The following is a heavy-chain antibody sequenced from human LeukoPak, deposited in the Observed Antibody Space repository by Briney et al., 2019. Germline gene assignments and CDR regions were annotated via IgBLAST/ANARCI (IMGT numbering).Heavy chain of an antibody. CDR2: IYYSGST. CDR1: GGSISSYY. J-gene: IGHJ4*02. V-gene: IGHV4-59*01. Sequence: PSETLSLTCTVSGGSISSYYWSWIRQPPGKGLEWIGYIYYSGSTNYNPSLKSRVTISVDTSKNQFSLKLSSVTAADTAVYYCARATYDFWSSYYTFPFDYWGQGTLVTVSS. D-gene: IGHD3-3*01. CDR3: ARATYDFWSSYYTFPFDY.